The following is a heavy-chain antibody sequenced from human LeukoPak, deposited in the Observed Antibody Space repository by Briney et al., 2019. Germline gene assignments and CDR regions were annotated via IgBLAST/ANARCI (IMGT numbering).Heavy chain of an antibody. CDR2: ISGNGGST. CDR3: ARANTYYYDSSGSIPFQH. Sequence: GGSLRLSCAASGFTFSSYAMSWVRQAPGKGLEWVSAISGNGGSTYYADSVKGRFTISRDNSKNTLYLQMNSLRAEDTAVYYCARANTYYYDSSGSIPFQHWGQGTLVTVSS. CDR1: GFTFSSYA. D-gene: IGHD3-22*01. J-gene: IGHJ1*01. V-gene: IGHV3-23*01.